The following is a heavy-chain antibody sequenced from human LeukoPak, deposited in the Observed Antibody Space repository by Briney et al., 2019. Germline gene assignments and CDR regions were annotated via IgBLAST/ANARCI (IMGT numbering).Heavy chain of an antibody. CDR1: GFTFSSYA. D-gene: IGHD2-15*01. Sequence: PGGSLRLSCAASGFTFSSYAMSWVRQASGKGLEWASAISGSGGSTYYGDSVKGRFTISRDNSKNTLYLQMNRLRAEDTAVYYCAKGAGNNIVVVTATRIDYWGQGTLVTVSS. J-gene: IGHJ4*02. V-gene: IGHV3-23*01. CDR2: ISGSGGST. CDR3: AKGAGNNIVVVTATRIDY.